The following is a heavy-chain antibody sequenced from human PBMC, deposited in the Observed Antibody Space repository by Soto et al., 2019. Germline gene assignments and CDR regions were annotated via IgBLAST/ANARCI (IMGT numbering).Heavy chain of an antibody. CDR1: GFTFSDSA. CDR3: IRFSRSLSWYFGL. D-gene: IGHD3-16*02. V-gene: IGHV3-73*02. CDR2: IRSKGNNYAT. J-gene: IGHJ2*01. Sequence: EVQLVESGGGLVQPGGSLKLSCAASGFTFSDSAMHWVRHASGKGLEWVGRIRSKGNNYATTYAASVKGRFTISRDDSKKTAYLQMNSLKTEDTAVYYCIRFSRSLSWYFGLWGRGTLVTVSS.